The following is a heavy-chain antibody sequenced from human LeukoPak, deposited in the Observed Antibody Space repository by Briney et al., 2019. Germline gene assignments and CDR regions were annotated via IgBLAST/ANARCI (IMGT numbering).Heavy chain of an antibody. CDR1: GYTFTSYG. D-gene: IGHD6-19*01. CDR3: GRGQWQELHDY. CDR2: ISAYNGNT. Sequence: ASVKVSCKASGYTFTSYGISWVRQAPGQGLEWMGWISAYNGNTNYAQKFQGRVSMTRDTSISTAYMELNRLTSDDTAVYYCGRGQWQELHDYWGQGTLVTVSS. V-gene: IGHV1-18*01. J-gene: IGHJ4*02.